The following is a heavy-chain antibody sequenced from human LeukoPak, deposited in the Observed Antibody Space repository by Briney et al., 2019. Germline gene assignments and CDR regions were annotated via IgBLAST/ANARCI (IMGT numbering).Heavy chain of an antibody. CDR3: ATVVVAATRDDSSGYVTPAY. V-gene: IGHV4-39*07. CDR1: GGSISSGSCY. Sequence: SETLSLTCTVSGGSISSGSCYWGWIRQPPGKGLEWIGSIYYSGSTYYNPSLKSRVTISVDTSKNQFSLKLSSVTAADTAVYYCATVVVAATRDDSSGYVTPAYWGQGTLVTVSS. J-gene: IGHJ4*02. CDR2: IYYSGST. D-gene: IGHD2-15*01.